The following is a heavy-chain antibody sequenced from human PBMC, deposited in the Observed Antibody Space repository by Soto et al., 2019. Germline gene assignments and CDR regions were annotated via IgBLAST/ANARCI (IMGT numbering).Heavy chain of an antibody. D-gene: IGHD2-15*01. J-gene: IGHJ3*02. V-gene: IGHV3-7*05. CDR2: IKQDGSEK. Sequence: GGSLRLSCAASGFTFSSYWMSWVRQAPGKGLEWVANIKQDGSEKYYVDSVKGRFTISRDNAKNSLYLQMNSLRAEDTAVYYCARAGSAKNDAFDIWGQGTMVTVSS. CDR3: ARAGSAKNDAFDI. CDR1: GFTFSSYW.